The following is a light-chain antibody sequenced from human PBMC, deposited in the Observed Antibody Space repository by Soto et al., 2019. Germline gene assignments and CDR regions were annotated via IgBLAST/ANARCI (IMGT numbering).Light chain of an antibody. CDR3: QQYGSSPWT. CDR2: GAS. J-gene: IGKJ1*01. V-gene: IGKV3-20*01. Sequence: IVLTQSPGTLSLSPGERATLSCRASQSVSSGYLAWYQHKPGQAPRLLIYGASSRATGIPDRFSGSGSGTDFTLTISRLEPEDFAVYYCQQYGSSPWTFGQGTKVDI. CDR1: QSVSSGY.